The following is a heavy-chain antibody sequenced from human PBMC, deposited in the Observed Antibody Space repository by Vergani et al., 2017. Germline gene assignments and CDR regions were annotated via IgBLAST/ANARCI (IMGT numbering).Heavy chain of an antibody. CDR1: GFTFSSYS. Sequence: EVQLVESGGGLVKPGGSLRLSCAASGFTFSSYSMNWVRQAPGKGLEWVSSIISSSSYIYYADSVKGRFTISRDNAKNSLYLQMNSLRAEDTAVYYCAREGDGGPYYYGSGNFDYWGQGTLVTVSS. V-gene: IGHV3-21*01. J-gene: IGHJ4*02. CDR3: AREGDGGPYYYGSGNFDY. D-gene: IGHD3-10*01. CDR2: IISSSSYI.